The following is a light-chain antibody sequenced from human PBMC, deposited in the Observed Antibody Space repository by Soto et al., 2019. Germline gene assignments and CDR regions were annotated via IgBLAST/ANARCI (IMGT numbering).Light chain of an antibody. V-gene: IGKV3-11*01. CDR1: QSVSSY. CDR2: DAS. Sequence: EIVLTQSPATLSLSPGERATLSCRASQSVSSYLAWYQQKSGQAPRLLIYDASNRATGIPARFSGSASGTDFTLTISSLEPEDFAVYYCQQRSNWPPYTFGQGTKLEIK. CDR3: QQRSNWPPYT. J-gene: IGKJ2*01.